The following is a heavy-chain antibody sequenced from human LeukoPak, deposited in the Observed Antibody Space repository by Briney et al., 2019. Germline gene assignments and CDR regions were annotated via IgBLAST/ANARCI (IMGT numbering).Heavy chain of an antibody. CDR2: ISSSSSYI. J-gene: IGHJ6*03. V-gene: IGHV3-21*01. CDR3: ARFLGKYYYYYMDV. CDR1: GFTFSSYS. D-gene: IGHD7-27*01. Sequence: VGSLRLSCAASGFTFSSYSMNWVRQAPGKGLEWVSSISSSSSYIYYADSVKGRFTISRDNAKNSLYLQMNSLRAEDTAVYYCARFLGKYYYYYMDVWGKGTTVTVSS.